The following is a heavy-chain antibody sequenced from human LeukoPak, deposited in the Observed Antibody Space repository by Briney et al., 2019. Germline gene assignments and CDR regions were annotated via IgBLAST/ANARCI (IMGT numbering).Heavy chain of an antibody. J-gene: IGHJ4*02. CDR1: GGSIITTNW. D-gene: IGHD1-26*01. CDR2: VHLNGAT. CDR3: TRESGAFSPFGF. Sequence: SETLSLTCGVSGGSIITTNWWSWVRQPPGKGLEWIGEVHLNGATNYNPSLESRVSMSIDKSKDQLSLKLSSVTAADTATYYCTRESGAFSPFGFWGQGTLVTVSS. V-gene: IGHV4-4*02.